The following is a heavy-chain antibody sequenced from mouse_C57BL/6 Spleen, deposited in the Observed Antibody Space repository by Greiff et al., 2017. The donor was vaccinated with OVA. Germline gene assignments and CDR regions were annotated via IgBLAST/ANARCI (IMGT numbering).Heavy chain of an antibody. Sequence: EVKVEESGGGLVKPGGSLKLSCAASGFTFSSYAMSWVRQTPEKRLEWVATISDGGSYTYYPDNVKGRFTISRDNAKNNLYLQMSHLKSEDTAMYYCARDGNWGQGTTLTVSS. J-gene: IGHJ2*01. CDR1: GFTFSSYA. V-gene: IGHV5-4*01. CDR2: ISDGGSYT. CDR3: ARDGN.